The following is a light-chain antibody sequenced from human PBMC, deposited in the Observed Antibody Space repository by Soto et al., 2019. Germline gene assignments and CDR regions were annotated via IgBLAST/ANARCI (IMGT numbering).Light chain of an antibody. CDR1: QSVSNS. CDR2: DVS. Sequence: EIVLTQYPATLSLSPGERATLSCWASQSVSNSLAWYQQRPGQSPRLLIYDVSTRAPGIPARFGGSGSGTDFTLTISSLENEDFAVYYCQQRTNWQLTLGGGTKVDIK. J-gene: IGKJ4*01. V-gene: IGKV3-11*01. CDR3: QQRTNWQLT.